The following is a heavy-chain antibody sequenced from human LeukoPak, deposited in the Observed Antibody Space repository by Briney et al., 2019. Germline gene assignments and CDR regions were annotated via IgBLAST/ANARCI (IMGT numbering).Heavy chain of an antibody. Sequence: ASVKVSCKASGYTFTSYFIHWVRQAPGQGLEWMEIINPSGGSTNYAQKFQGRVTMTRDTSTSTVYMELSSLRSEDTAVYYCATAKFGGNSYFDYWGQGTLVTVSS. CDR3: ATAKFGGNSYFDY. J-gene: IGHJ4*02. CDR2: INPSGGST. V-gene: IGHV1-46*01. CDR1: GYTFTSYF. D-gene: IGHD4-23*01.